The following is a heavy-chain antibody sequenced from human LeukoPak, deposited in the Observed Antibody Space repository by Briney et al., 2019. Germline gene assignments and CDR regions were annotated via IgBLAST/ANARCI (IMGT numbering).Heavy chain of an antibody. CDR1: GFTFSSYA. CDR2: ISGSGGST. CDR3: AKGATLGYCSSTSCPAHYYGMDV. V-gene: IGHV3-23*01. D-gene: IGHD2-2*01. J-gene: IGHJ6*02. Sequence: RGALRLSCAASGFTFSSYAISGVRQAPGRGVEWVSDISGSGGSTYYADSVKGRFTFSRDNSKTTLYLQMNSLRPEDTAVYYCAKGATLGYCSSTSCPAHYYGMDVWGQGTTVTVSS.